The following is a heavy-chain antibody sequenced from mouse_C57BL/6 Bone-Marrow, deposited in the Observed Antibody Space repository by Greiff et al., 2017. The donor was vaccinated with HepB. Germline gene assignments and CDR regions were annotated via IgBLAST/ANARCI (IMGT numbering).Heavy chain of an antibody. CDR1: GYTFTDYY. CDR3: ARRPDFDD. Sequence: EVQLQQSGPELVKPGASVKISCKASGYTFTDYYMNWVKQSHGKSLEWIGDINPNNGGTSYNQKFKGKATLTVDKSSSTAYMELRSLTSEDSAVYYCARRPDFDDWGQGTTLTVSS. J-gene: IGHJ2*01. V-gene: IGHV1-26*01. CDR2: INPNNGGT.